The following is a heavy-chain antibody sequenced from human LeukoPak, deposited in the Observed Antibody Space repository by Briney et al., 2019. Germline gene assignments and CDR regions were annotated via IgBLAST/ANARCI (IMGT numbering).Heavy chain of an antibody. CDR1: GGSISSYY. D-gene: IGHD6-19*01. V-gene: IGHV4-59*01. Sequence: SETLSLTCTVSGGSISSYYWSWIRQPPGKGLEWIGYIYYSGSTNYNPSLKSRVTISVDTSKNQFSLKLSSVTAADTAVYYCARVLPSSGWIFDYWGQGTPVTVSS. CDR3: ARVLPSSGWIFDY. CDR2: IYYSGST. J-gene: IGHJ4*02.